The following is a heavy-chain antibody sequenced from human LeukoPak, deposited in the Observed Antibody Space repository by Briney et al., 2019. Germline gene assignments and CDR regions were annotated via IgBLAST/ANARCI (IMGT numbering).Heavy chain of an antibody. D-gene: IGHD3-3*01. CDR3: ARAKGAGITIFNYYYYYYMDV. CDR1: GGTFSSYA. V-gene: IGHV1-69*05. CDR2: IIPIFGTA. Sequence: SVKVSCKASGGTFSSYAISWVREAPGQGLEWMGGIIPIFGTANYAQKLQGRVTIITDESTSTAYMELSSLRSEDTAVYYCARAKGAGITIFNYYYYYYMDVWGKGTTVTVSS. J-gene: IGHJ6*03.